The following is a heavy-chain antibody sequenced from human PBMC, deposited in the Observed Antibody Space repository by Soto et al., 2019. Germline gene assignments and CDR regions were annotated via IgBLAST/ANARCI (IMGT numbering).Heavy chain of an antibody. J-gene: IGHJ6*02. CDR1: GFTFSDHY. CDR3: ARGHHSMDV. CDR2: INPTGSYT. V-gene: IGHV3-11*06. Sequence: GGSLRLSCAASGFTFSDHYMTWIRQAPGKGLEWISYINPTGSYTHYADSVKGRFSISRDNAENSLYLQMNSLRPEDTALYYCARGHHSMDVWGQGATVTVSS.